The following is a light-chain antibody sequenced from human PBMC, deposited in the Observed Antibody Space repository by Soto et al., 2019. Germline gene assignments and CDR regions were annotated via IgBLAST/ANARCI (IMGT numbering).Light chain of an antibody. CDR2: SDN. CDR1: SSNIGTNT. J-gene: IGLJ2*01. CDR3: AAWDVSLVV. V-gene: IGLV1-44*01. Sequence: QSVLTQPPSASGTPGQRVTISCSGSSSNIGTNTVTWYQQLPGAAPKLLIYSDNQRASGVPDRFSGSKSGTSASLAISGLQFEDEADYYCAAWDVSLVVFGGGTKVTVL.